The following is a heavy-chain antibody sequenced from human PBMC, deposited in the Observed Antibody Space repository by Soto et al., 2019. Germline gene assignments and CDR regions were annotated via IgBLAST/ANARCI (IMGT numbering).Heavy chain of an antibody. J-gene: IGHJ4*02. Sequence: SETLSVTCTVSGGSISSGAYYWSWIRQHPGKGLEWMGYVYYSGSTYYNPSLKSRVTISVDTSKNQFSLKLTSVTAADTAVYFCAREERDYLDSSGSLDYWGQGPLVTVSS. V-gene: IGHV4-31*03. CDR1: GGSISSGAYY. D-gene: IGHD3-22*01. CDR3: AREERDYLDSSGSLDY. CDR2: VYYSGST.